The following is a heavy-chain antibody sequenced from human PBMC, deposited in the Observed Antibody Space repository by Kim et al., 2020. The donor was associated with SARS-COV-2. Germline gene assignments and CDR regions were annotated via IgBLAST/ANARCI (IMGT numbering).Heavy chain of an antibody. CDR1: GFTFSSYA. Sequence: GGSLRLSCAASGFTFSSYAMSWVRQAPGKGLEWVSGISGSGGRTYYADSVKGRFTISRDNSKNTLYLQMNSLRAEDTAVYYCAKDDWSTVMPDYWGQGTLVTVSS. CDR3: AKDDWSTVMPDY. J-gene: IGHJ4*02. V-gene: IGHV3-23*01. D-gene: IGHD4-17*01. CDR2: ISGSGGRT.